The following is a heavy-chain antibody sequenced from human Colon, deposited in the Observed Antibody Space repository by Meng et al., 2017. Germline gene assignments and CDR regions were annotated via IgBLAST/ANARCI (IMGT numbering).Heavy chain of an antibody. V-gene: IGHV1-3*01. CDR3: TSPIY. CDR2: INLGNGNT. D-gene: IGHD3-9*01. Sequence: QVQLVHSGAEVKKHGASVKVSCKASGSTLSSYAVHWVRQAPGQRLEWMGWINLGNGNTKYSQNFQGRVTITRDTSASTAYMELSSLTSEDTAVYYCTSPIYWGQGTLVTVSS. J-gene: IGHJ4*02. CDR1: GSTLSSYA.